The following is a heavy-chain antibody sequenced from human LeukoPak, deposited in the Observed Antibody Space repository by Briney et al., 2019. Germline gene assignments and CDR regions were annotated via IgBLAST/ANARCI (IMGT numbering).Heavy chain of an antibody. D-gene: IGHD4-17*01. Sequence: GGSLRLSCAASGFTFSSHWMSWVRQAPGKGLEWVANIKQDGSEKYYVDSVKGRFTISRDNAKNSLYLQMNSLRAEDTAVYYCARDGYGDYPVYYGMDVWGQGTTVTVSS. J-gene: IGHJ6*02. CDR3: ARDGYGDYPVYYGMDV. CDR1: GFTFSSHW. CDR2: IKQDGSEK. V-gene: IGHV3-7*03.